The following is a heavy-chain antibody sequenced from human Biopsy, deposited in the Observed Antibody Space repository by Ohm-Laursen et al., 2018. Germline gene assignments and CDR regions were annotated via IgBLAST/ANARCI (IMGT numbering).Heavy chain of an antibody. CDR3: ARLGSGDYFPTFFDF. Sequence: SDTLSLTCTISDDSVTYPTDNWSWIRQPPGQGLEYIGFVYIGGNTYYNPSLKSRVTISVDTSKNQFSLKLSSVTAADTAVYYCARLGSGDYFPTFFDFWGQGALVTVSS. J-gene: IGHJ4*02. V-gene: IGHV4-61*01. CDR2: VYIGGNT. D-gene: IGHD5-12*01. CDR1: DDSVTYPTDN.